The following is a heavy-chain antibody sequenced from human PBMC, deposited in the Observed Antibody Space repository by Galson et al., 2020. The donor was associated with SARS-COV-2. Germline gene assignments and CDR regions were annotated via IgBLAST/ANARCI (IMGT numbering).Heavy chain of an antibody. V-gene: IGHV1-69*01. CDR2: IIPIFGTA. J-gene: IGHJ4*02. D-gene: IGHD3-22*01. CDR1: GGTFSSYA. Sequence: KISCKASGGTFSSYAISWVRQAPGQGLEWMGGIIPIFGTANYAQKFQGRVTITADESTSTAYMELSSLRSEDTAVYYCARVDTMIVVVTWVGFDYWGQGTLVTVSS. CDR3: ARVDTMIVVVTWVGFDY.